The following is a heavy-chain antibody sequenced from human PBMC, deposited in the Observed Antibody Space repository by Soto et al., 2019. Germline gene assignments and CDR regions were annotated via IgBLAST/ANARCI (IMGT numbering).Heavy chain of an antibody. CDR2: ILYSGST. D-gene: IGHD5-18*01. CDR1: GASIRSYY. CDR3: ARGASDTAMVDS. J-gene: IGHJ4*02. Sequence: NPSETLSLTCTVSGASIRSYYWTWIRQPPGKGLDWLGYILYSGSTFYNPSLKSRVTISIHSSKSQFSLQLTSVTAADTAVYYCARGASDTAMVDSWGQGTLVTVSS. V-gene: IGHV4-59*01.